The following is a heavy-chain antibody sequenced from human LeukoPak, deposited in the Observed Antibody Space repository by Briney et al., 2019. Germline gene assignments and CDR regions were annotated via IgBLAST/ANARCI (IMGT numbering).Heavy chain of an antibody. J-gene: IGHJ6*03. CDR2: ISAYNGNT. CDR1: GYTFTSHY. CDR3: ARVRAVAGHYYYYYYMDV. Sequence: ASVKVSCTASGYTFTSHYMHWVRQAPGQGLEWMGWISAYNGNTNYAQKLQGRVTMTTDTSTSTAYMELRSLRSDDTAVYYCARVRAVAGHYYYYYYMDVWGKGTTVTVSS. D-gene: IGHD6-19*01. V-gene: IGHV1-18*04.